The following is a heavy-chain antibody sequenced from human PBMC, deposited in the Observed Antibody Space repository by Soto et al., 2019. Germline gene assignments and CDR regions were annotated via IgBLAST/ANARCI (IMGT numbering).Heavy chain of an antibody. CDR2: IYPGDSDT. CDR1: GYSFTSYW. Sequence: GESLKISCQGSGYSFTSYWIAWVRQMPGKGLEWMGIIYPGDSDTRYSPSFQGQVTISADKSISTAYLQWSSLKASDTAMYYCASLVRYSSSSEGVRWFDPWGQGTRVIVSS. J-gene: IGHJ5*02. V-gene: IGHV5-51*01. D-gene: IGHD6-6*01. CDR3: ASLVRYSSSSEGVRWFDP.